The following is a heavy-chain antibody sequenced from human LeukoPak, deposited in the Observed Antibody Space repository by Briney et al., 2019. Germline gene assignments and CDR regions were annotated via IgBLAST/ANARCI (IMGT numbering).Heavy chain of an antibody. D-gene: IGHD6-13*01. J-gene: IGHJ5*02. CDR3: ARLSSSWRFDP. Sequence: ASETLSLTCAVYGGSFSGYYWSWIRQPPGKGLEWIGEIYHSGSTNYNPSLKSRVTISVDKSKNQFSLKLSSVTAADTAVYYCARLSSSWRFDPWGQGTLVTVSS. CDR2: IYHSGST. V-gene: IGHV4-34*01. CDR1: GGSFSGYY.